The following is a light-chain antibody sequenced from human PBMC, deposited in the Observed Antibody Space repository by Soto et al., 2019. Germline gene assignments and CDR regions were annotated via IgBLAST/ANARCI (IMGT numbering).Light chain of an antibody. J-gene: IGLJ2*01. V-gene: IGLV2-23*01. CDR3: CSYADSTTYVV. CDR2: EGS. CDR1: SSDVGSYNL. Sequence: QSALTQPASVSGSPGQSITISCTGPSSDVGSYNLVSWYQQHPGKAPKLMIYEGSKRPSGVSNRFSGSKSGNTASLTISGLQTEDEADYYCCSYADSTTYVVIGGGTKVTVL.